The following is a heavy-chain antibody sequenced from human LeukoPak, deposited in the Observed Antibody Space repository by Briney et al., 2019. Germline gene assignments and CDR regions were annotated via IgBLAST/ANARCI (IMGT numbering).Heavy chain of an antibody. CDR3: AREGSSGWYEFWFDP. CDR1: GFTASNNY. CDR2: IYSAGTT. Sequence: PRGCLRLSCAAPGFTASNNYMSWVRQAPGKGLEWVSVIYSAGTTYYADSVKGRFTISRDNSKTTLYLQMNSLRAEDTAVYYCAREGSSGWYEFWFDPWGQGTLVTVSS. D-gene: IGHD6-19*01. J-gene: IGHJ5*02. V-gene: IGHV3-66*01.